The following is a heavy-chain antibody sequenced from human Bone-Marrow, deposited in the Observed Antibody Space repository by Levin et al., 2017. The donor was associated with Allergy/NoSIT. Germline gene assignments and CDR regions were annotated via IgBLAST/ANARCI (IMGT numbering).Heavy chain of an antibody. CDR3: ARLSGGGGDY. J-gene: IGHJ4*02. D-gene: IGHD3-16*01. CDR1: GYLFTSHW. Sequence: KFGESLKISCNGSGYLFTSHWMSWVRQMPGKGLEWMGKIDPSDSYIKYSPSFQGHVTISTDKSIGTVYLHWSSLKASDTALYYCARLSGGGGDYWGQGTLVTVSS. V-gene: IGHV5-10-1*01. CDR2: IDPSDSYI.